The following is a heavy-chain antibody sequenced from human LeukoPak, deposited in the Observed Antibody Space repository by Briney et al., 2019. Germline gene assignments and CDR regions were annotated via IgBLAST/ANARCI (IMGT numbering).Heavy chain of an antibody. Sequence: PGGSLRLSCAASGLTFSSYEMNWVRQAPGKGLDWVSYISSSGTTVYYADSVEGRFTISRDNAKNSLYLHMHSLRADDTAVYYCARSTKGDSDHWGQGTLVTVSS. V-gene: IGHV3-48*03. CDR2: ISSSGTTV. CDR3: ARSTKGDSDH. CDR1: GLTFSSYE. J-gene: IGHJ4*02. D-gene: IGHD3-10*01.